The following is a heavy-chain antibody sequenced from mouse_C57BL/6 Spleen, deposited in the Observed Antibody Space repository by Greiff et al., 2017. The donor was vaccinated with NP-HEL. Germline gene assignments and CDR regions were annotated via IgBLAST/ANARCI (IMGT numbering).Heavy chain of an antibody. CDR1: GYTFTGYW. D-gene: IGHD4-1*01. CDR2: IFPGSGGT. V-gene: IGHV1-9*01. Sequence: VQLQQSGAELMKPGASVKLSCKASGYTFTGYWIEWVKQRPGHGLEWIGEIFPGSGGTNYNEKFKGKATFTADTSSNTAYMQLSSLTTEDSAIYYCAAGTEGDFDYWGQGTTLTVSS. CDR3: AAGTEGDFDY. J-gene: IGHJ2*01.